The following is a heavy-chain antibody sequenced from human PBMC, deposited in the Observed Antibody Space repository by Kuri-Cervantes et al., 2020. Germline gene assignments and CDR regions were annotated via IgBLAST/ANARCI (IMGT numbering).Heavy chain of an antibody. J-gene: IGHJ3*02. CDR3: ARDMTTVTTDALDI. Sequence: GGSLRLSCAVSGFTFSDYYMSWIRQAPGKGLEWVSYISSSGSTIYYADSVKGRFTISRDNAKNSLYLQMNSLRAEDTAVYYCARDMTTVTTDALDIWGQGTMVTVSS. CDR2: ISSSGSTI. D-gene: IGHD4-17*01. V-gene: IGHV3-11*01. CDR1: GFTFSDYY.